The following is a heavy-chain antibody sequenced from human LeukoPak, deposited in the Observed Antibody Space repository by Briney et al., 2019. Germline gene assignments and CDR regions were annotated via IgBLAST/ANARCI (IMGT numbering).Heavy chain of an antibody. CDR3: ATPPGAGMS. V-gene: IGHV3-23*01. CDR2: ISGNGGST. J-gene: IGHJ5*02. D-gene: IGHD3-10*01. Sequence: GGSLRLSCVASGFTFSTYAMNWVRQAQGKGLEWVSAISGNGGSTYYADSVKGRFTISRDNSKNTLYLQMSSLSAEDTAVYYCATPPGAGMSWGQGTLVTVSS. CDR1: GFTFSTYA.